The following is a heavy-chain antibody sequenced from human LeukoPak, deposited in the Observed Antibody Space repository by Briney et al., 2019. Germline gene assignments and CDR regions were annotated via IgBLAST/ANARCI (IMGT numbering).Heavy chain of an antibody. D-gene: IGHD3-3*01. J-gene: IGHJ4*02. Sequence: GGSLRLSCAASGFTFSSYGMHWVRQAPGKGLEWVAFIRYDGSNKYYADSVEGRFTISRDNSKNTLYLQMNSLRAEDTAVYYCAIFGVVIPSFDYWGQGTLVTVSS. V-gene: IGHV3-30*02. CDR2: IRYDGSNK. CDR1: GFTFSSYG. CDR3: AIFGVVIPSFDY.